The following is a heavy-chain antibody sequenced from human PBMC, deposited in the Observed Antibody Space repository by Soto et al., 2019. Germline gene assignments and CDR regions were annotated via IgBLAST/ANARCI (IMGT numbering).Heavy chain of an antibody. CDR1: GFSLSTSGVG. CDR2: IYWDDDK. Sequence: QITLKESGPTLVKPTQTLTLTCTFSGFSLSTSGVGVGWIRQPPGKALEWLALIYWDDDKRYSPSLKSRLTIPKDPSKNQVVLTMTNMDPVDTATYYCARRPPLVVVADKWGYYFYYWGQGTLVTVSS. J-gene: IGHJ4*02. CDR3: ARRPPLVVVADKWGYYFYY. V-gene: IGHV2-5*02. D-gene: IGHD2-15*01.